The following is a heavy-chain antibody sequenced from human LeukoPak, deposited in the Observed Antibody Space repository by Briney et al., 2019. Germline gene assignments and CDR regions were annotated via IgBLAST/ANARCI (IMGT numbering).Heavy chain of an antibody. D-gene: IGHD6-19*01. V-gene: IGHV1-69*13. CDR3: ARDGASSGWYDY. J-gene: IGHJ4*02. CDR2: IIPIFGTA. CDR1: GGTFSSYA. Sequence: PRASVKVSCKASGGTFSSYAISWVRQAPGQGLEWMGGIIPIFGTANYAQKFQGRVTITADESTSTAYMELSSLRSEDTAVYYCARDGASSGWYDYWGQGTLVTVSS.